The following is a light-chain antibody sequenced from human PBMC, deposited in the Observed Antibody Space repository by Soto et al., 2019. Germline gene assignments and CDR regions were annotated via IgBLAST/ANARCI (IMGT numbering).Light chain of an antibody. CDR3: QSYDSSLSGSYV. CDR1: SSKIGAGYD. J-gene: IGLJ1*01. V-gene: IGLV1-40*01. CDR2: GNS. Sequence: QSLLTEPPWVSGCPGQRVTFSGTGSSSKIGAGYDVHWYQQLPGTAPKLLIYGNSNRPSGVPDRFSGSKSGTSASLAITGLQAEDEADYYCQSYDSSLSGSYVFGTGTKVTVL.